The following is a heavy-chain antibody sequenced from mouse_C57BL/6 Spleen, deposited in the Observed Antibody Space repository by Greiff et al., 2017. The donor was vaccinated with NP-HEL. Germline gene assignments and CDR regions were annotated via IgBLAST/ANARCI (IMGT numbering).Heavy chain of an antibody. Sequence: EVQGVESGGGLVKPGGSLKLSCAASGFTFSSYTMSWVRQTPEKRLEWVATISGGGGNTYYPDSVKGRFTISRDNAKNTLYLQMSSLRSEDTALYYCARHSKLGRGFAYWGQGTLVTVSA. J-gene: IGHJ3*01. CDR1: GFTFSSYT. CDR2: ISGGGGNT. D-gene: IGHD4-1*01. V-gene: IGHV5-9*01. CDR3: ARHSKLGRGFAY.